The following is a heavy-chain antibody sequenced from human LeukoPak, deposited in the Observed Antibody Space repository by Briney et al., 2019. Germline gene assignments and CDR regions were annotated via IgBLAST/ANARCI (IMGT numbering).Heavy chain of an antibody. CDR2: IYLGDSDT. CDR3: ARQGITMVRGAPAAYGMDV. D-gene: IGHD3-10*01. CDR1: GYSFTSYW. Sequence: GESLKISCKGSGYSFTSYWIGWVRQMPGKGLEWMGIIYLGDSDTRYSPSFQGQVTISADKSISTAYLQWSSLKASDTAMYYCARQGITMVRGAPAAYGMDVWGKGTTVTVSS. J-gene: IGHJ6*04. V-gene: IGHV5-51*01.